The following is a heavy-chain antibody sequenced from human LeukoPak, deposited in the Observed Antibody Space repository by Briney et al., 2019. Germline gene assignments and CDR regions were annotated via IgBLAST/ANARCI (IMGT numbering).Heavy chain of an antibody. V-gene: IGHV3-7*01. CDR2: IKQDGSEK. J-gene: IGHJ3*02. D-gene: IGHD3-10*01. CDR3: ARDRGGFGYYYGSGSCYNGDAFDI. CDR1: GFTFSSYW. Sequence: GSLRLSYAASGFTFSSYWMSWVRQAPGKGLEWVANIKQDGSEKYYVDSVKGRFTISRDNAKNSLYLQMNCLRAEDTAVYYCARDRGGFGYYYGSGSCYNGDAFDIWGQGTMVTVSS.